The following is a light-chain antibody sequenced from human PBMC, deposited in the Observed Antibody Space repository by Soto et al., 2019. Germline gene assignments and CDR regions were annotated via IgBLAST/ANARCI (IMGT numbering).Light chain of an antibody. V-gene: IGLV1-44*01. Sequence: QSVLAQPPSASGTPGQTVTISCSGNRSNIGNNVVHWYQQLPRTAPSLLIYTTNLRPAGVPDRFSGSKSGTSASLAISGLQSEDEADYYCAAWDDSLDGLVFGGGTKVTVL. CDR1: RSNIGNNV. CDR2: TTN. J-gene: IGLJ2*01. CDR3: AAWDDSLDGLV.